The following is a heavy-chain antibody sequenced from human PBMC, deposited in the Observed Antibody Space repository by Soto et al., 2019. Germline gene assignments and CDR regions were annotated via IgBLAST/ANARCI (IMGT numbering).Heavy chain of an antibody. CDR2: INPNSGGT. CDR3: ARERQVGGSYYDSNGYDY. V-gene: IGHV1-2*04. CDR1: GYTFTGYY. D-gene: IGHD3-22*01. J-gene: IGHJ4*02. Sequence: ASVKVSCKASGYTFTGYYMHWVRQAPGQGLEWMGWINPNSGGTNYAQKFQGWVTMTRDTSISTAYMELSRLRSDDTAVYYCARERQVGGSYYDSNGYDYWGQGTLVTVSS.